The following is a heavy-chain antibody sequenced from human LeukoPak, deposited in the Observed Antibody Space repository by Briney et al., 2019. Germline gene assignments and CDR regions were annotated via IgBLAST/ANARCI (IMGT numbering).Heavy chain of an antibody. Sequence: GGSLRLSCAASGFTFSSYEMNWVRQAPGKGLEWVAVISDDGSNKYYAESVKGQFTISRDNSKNTLYLQMNSLRAEDTAVYYCARAFSTTAFDYWGQGTLVTVSS. CDR2: ISDDGSNK. CDR1: GFTFSSYE. CDR3: ARAFSTTAFDY. V-gene: IGHV3-30*03. D-gene: IGHD4-17*01. J-gene: IGHJ4*02.